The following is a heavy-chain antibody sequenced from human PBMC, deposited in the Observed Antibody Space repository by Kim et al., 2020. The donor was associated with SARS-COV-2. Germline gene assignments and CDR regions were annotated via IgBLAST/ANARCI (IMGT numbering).Heavy chain of an antibody. CDR1: GFTFDDYG. CDR3: ASNLGTEYYYGMDV. V-gene: IGHV3-20*01. CDR2: INWNGGST. J-gene: IGHJ6*02. D-gene: IGHD1-1*01. Sequence: GGSLRLSCAASGFTFDDYGMSWVRQAPGKGLEWVSGINWNGGSTGYADSVKGRFTISRDNAKNSLYLQMNSLRAEDTALYHCASNLGTEYYYGMDVWGQGTTVTVSS.